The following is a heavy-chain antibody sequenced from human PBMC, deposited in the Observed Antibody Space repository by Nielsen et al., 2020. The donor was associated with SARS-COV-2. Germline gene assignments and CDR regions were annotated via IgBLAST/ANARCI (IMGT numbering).Heavy chain of an antibody. CDR2: IYYSGST. V-gene: IGHV4-59*01. Sequence: SETLSLTCTVSGGSISSYYWSWIGQPPGKGLEWIGYIYYSGSTNYNPSLKSRVTISVDTSKNQFSLKLSSVTAADTAVYYCASGIVVAFDAFDIWGQGTMVTVSS. J-gene: IGHJ3*02. D-gene: IGHD2-2*01. CDR1: GGSISSYY. CDR3: ASGIVVAFDAFDI.